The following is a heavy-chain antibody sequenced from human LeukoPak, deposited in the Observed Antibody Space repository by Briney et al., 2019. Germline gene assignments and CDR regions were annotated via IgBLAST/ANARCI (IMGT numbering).Heavy chain of an antibody. D-gene: IGHD4-11*01. CDR2: IYYSGST. Sequence: PSETLSLTCTVSGDSIISSYYWGWIRQPPGKGLEWIGSIYYSGSTYYNPSLKSRVTISVDTSKNQFSLKLSSVTAADTAVYYCARDSAPDYSNYVPFDYWGQGTLVTVSS. V-gene: IGHV4-39*07. CDR3: ARDSAPDYSNYVPFDY. CDR1: GDSIISSYY. J-gene: IGHJ4*02.